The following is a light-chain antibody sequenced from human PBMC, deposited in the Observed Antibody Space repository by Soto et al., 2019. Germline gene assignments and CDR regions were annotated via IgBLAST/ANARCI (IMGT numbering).Light chain of an antibody. Sequence: EIVLTQSPATLSLSPGERDTHSCRASHSVSSYLALYQQKPGQAPRLLIYDASNRATGFPARFSGSVSGTDFTFTISSLEPEDFAVYYCQQRSNWITFGQGTRLEIK. CDR1: HSVSSY. CDR3: QQRSNWIT. V-gene: IGKV3-11*01. CDR2: DAS. J-gene: IGKJ5*01.